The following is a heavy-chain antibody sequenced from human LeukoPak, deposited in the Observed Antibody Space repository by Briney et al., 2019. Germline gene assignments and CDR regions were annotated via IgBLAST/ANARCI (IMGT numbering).Heavy chain of an antibody. Sequence: PSETLSLTCTVSGGSISSHYWSWIRQPPGKGLEWIGYIYYSGSTNYNPSLKSRVTISVDTSKNQFSLKLSSVTAADTAVYYCARTNYDILTGSKLNYYYYYMDVWGEGTTVTVSS. V-gene: IGHV4-59*11. J-gene: IGHJ6*03. D-gene: IGHD3-9*01. CDR2: IYYSGST. CDR3: ARTNYDILTGSKLNYYYYYMDV. CDR1: GGSISSHY.